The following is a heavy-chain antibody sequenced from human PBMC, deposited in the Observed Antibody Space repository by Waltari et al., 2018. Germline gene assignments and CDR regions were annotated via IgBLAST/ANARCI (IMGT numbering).Heavy chain of an antibody. J-gene: IGHJ6*03. V-gene: IGHV1-18*01. CDR1: GYTFTSYG. Sequence: QVQLVQSGAEVKKPGASVKVSCKASGYTFTSYGISWVRQAPGQGLEWMGWISADNGNTNYAQKLQGGGTMTTDTTTRTAYMGLRSLRADDTAVYYCARGPPRDDYYYYMDVWGKGTTVTVSS. CDR3: ARGPPRDDYYYYMDV. CDR2: ISADNGNT.